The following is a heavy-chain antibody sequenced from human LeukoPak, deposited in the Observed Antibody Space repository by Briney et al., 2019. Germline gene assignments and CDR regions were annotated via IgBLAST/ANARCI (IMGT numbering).Heavy chain of an antibody. Sequence: ASVKVSCKASGYTFTGYYMHWVRQAPGQGLEWMGWINPNSGGTKYAQKFQGRVTMTRDTSISTAYMEVSRLRSDDTAVYYCARGGHGSDTAMVTPYYYGMDVWGQGTTVTVSS. J-gene: IGHJ6*02. V-gene: IGHV1-2*02. D-gene: IGHD5-18*01. CDR3: ARGGHGSDTAMVTPYYYGMDV. CDR1: GYTFTGYY. CDR2: INPNSGGT.